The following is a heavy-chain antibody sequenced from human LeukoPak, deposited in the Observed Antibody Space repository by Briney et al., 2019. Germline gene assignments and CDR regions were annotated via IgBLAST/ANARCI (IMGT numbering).Heavy chain of an antibody. CDR3: ASRGHGYPNWFDP. J-gene: IGHJ5*02. Sequence: GASVKVSCKASGGTFSSYAISWVRQAHGQGLEWMGGIIPIFGTANYEQKFQGRVTITADESTSTAYMELSSLRSEDTAVYYCASRGHGYPNWFDPWGQGTLVTVSS. CDR1: GGTFSSYA. V-gene: IGHV1-69*13. D-gene: IGHD3-10*01. CDR2: IIPIFGTA.